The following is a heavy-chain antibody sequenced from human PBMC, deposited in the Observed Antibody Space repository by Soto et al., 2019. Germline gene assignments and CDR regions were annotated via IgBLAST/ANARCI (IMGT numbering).Heavy chain of an antibody. CDR3: AKDRTPDKGPPDFDY. J-gene: IGHJ4*02. D-gene: IGHD1-7*01. V-gene: IGHV3-30*18. CDR1: GFTFSSYG. Sequence: GGSLRLSCAASGFTFSSYGMHWVRQAPGKGLEWVAVISYDGSNKYYADSVKGRFTISRDNSKNTLYLQMNSLRAEDTAVYYCAKDRTPDKGPPDFDYWGQGTLVTVSS. CDR2: ISYDGSNK.